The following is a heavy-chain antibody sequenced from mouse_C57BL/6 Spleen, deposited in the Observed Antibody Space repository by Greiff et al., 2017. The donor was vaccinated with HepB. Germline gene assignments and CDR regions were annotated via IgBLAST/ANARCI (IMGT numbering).Heavy chain of an antibody. Sequence: EVQRVESGGGLVKPGGSLKLSCAASGFTFSSYAMSWVRQTPEKRLEWVATISDGGSYTYYPDNVKGRFTISRDNAKNNLYLQMSHLKSEDTAMYYCAREDDYDGYYAMDYWGQGTSVTVSS. CDR2: ISDGGSYT. CDR1: GFTFSSYA. CDR3: AREDDYDGYYAMDY. V-gene: IGHV5-4*01. D-gene: IGHD2-4*01. J-gene: IGHJ4*01.